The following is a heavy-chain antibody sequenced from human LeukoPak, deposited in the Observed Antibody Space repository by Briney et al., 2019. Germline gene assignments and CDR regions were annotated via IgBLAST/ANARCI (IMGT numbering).Heavy chain of an antibody. CDR1: GGSISSYY. Sequence: SETLSLTCTVSGGSISSYYWSWIRQPPGKGLEWIGYTYYSGSTNYNPSLKSRVTISVDTSKNQFSLKLSSVTAADTAVYYCARLYYDSSGYYEDYWGQGTLVTVSS. CDR2: TYYSGST. V-gene: IGHV4-59*08. CDR3: ARLYYDSSGYYEDY. D-gene: IGHD3-22*01. J-gene: IGHJ4*02.